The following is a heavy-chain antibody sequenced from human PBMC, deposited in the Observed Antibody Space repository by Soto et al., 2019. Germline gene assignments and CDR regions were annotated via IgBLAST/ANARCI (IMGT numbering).Heavy chain of an antibody. D-gene: IGHD4-17*01. V-gene: IGHV1-69*08. CDR3: ARDRPTVGTPGLHAFDI. J-gene: IGHJ3*02. Sequence: QVQLVQSGAEVKKPGSSVKVSCKASGGTFSSYIISWVRQAPGQGLEWMGRITGVVGVASYAQKSQGRVTITADKSTNTAYMELSSLRSEDTAVYYCARDRPTVGTPGLHAFDIWGQGTMVVVSS. CDR2: ITGVVGVA. CDR1: GGTFSSYI.